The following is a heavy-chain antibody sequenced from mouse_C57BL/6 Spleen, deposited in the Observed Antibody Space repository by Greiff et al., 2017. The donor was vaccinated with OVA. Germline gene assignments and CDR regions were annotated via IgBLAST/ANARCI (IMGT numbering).Heavy chain of an antibody. CDR3: AREGENWYFDV. CDR1: GFTFSDYY. Sequence: EVKLMESEGGLVQPGSSMKLSCTASGFTFSDYYMAWVRQVPEKGLEWVANINYDGSSTYYLDSLKSRFIISRDNAKNILYLQMSSLKSEDTATYYCAREGENWYFDVWGTGTTVTVSA. D-gene: IGHD2-13*01. V-gene: IGHV5-16*01. J-gene: IGHJ1*03. CDR2: INYDGSST.